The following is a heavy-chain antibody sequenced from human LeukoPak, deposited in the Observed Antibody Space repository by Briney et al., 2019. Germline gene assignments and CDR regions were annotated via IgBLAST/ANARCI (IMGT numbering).Heavy chain of an antibody. V-gene: IGHV3-23*01. D-gene: IGHD2-15*01. J-gene: IGHJ4*02. CDR2: ISSSGGTT. Sequence: GGSLRLSCAASGFTFSSYVMTWVRQAPGKGLEWVSGISSSGGTTYYADSVKGRFTISRDNPKNTLYLQMNSLRAEDTAVYYCAVVVVSSKYYFDYWGQGTLVTVSS. CDR1: GFTFSSYV. CDR3: AVVVVSSKYYFDY.